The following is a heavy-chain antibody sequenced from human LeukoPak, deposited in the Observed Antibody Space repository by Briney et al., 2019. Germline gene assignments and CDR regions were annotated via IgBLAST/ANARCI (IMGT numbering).Heavy chain of an antibody. Sequence: PGGSLRLSCAASGFTFDDYGMSWVRQAPGKGLEWASGINWSGGSTGSAESVKGLFPIPSDNAKNSLYLQMNSLRAEDTALYYCARVEMVRGPFDYGGQGTLVTVSS. CDR3: ARVEMVRGPFDY. CDR1: GFTFDDYG. J-gene: IGHJ4*02. CDR2: INWSGGST. V-gene: IGHV3-20*04. D-gene: IGHD3-10*01.